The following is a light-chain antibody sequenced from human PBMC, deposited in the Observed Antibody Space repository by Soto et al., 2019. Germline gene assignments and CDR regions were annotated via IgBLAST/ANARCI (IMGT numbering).Light chain of an antibody. Sequence: TQSPATLSVSPGARAPVSCTARQSLSSNLAWYQQKPGQAPRLLIYGASNRATGIPDRFSGSGSGTDLTLTISRLEPEDFAVYYCQQYGSSGTFGQGTKVDIK. CDR2: GAS. CDR3: QQYGSSGT. CDR1: QSLSSN. J-gene: IGKJ1*01. V-gene: IGKV3-20*01.